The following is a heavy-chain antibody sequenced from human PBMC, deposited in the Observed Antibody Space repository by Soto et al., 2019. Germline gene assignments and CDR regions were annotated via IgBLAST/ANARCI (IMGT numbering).Heavy chain of an antibody. CDR2: INPILSMS. D-gene: IGHD3-10*01. CDR3: ATSYGSGYRAFDY. V-gene: IGHV1-69*02. CDR1: GDTFSFYT. J-gene: IGHJ4*02. Sequence: QVQLVQSGAEVKKPGSSVKVSCKASGDTFSFYTINWVRQAPGLGLEWVGRINPILSMSNYAQKFQGRVTMTADKSTSTAYMELRSLRSEDTAMYYCATSYGSGYRAFDYWGPGALVTVSS.